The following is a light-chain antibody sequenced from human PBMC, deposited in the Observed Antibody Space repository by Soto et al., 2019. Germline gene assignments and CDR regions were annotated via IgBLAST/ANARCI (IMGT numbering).Light chain of an antibody. Sequence: DIQMTQLPYSMSASVGARVTITCRASQGISRWLAWYHQKPGKAPNLLIYSASTLHSGVPSRFSGSGSGTDFTLTISSLQSEDFAVYYSQQYNNWPRTFGQGTKLEIK. V-gene: IGKV1-12*01. CDR2: SAS. J-gene: IGKJ2*01. CDR3: QQYNNWPRT. CDR1: QGISRW.